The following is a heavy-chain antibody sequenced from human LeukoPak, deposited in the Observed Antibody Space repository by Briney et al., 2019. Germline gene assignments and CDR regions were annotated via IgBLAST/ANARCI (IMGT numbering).Heavy chain of an antibody. V-gene: IGHV4-39*01. Sequence: SETLSLTCTVSGGFISSSSYYWAWIRQPPGKGLEWIGSIYYSGSTYYNSSLKSRVTISADTATNQFSLKLISVTAADTAVYYCARQSSGSYSYWGQGTLVTASS. CDR2: IYYSGST. CDR1: GGFISSSSYY. J-gene: IGHJ4*02. CDR3: ARQSSGSYSY. D-gene: IGHD1-26*01.